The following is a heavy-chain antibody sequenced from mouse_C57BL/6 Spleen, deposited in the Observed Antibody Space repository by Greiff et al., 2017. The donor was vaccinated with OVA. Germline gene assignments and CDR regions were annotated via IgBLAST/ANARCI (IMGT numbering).Heavy chain of an antibody. CDR3: ARRGGSSYVGYFDV. CDR1: GYAFSSYW. CDR2: IYPGDGDT. V-gene: IGHV1-80*01. J-gene: IGHJ1*03. D-gene: IGHD1-1*01. Sequence: QVQLQQSGAELVKPGASVKISCKASGYAFSSYWMNWVKQRPGKGLEWIGQIYPGDGDTNYNGKFKGKATLTADKSSSTAYMQLSSLTSEDSAVYFCARRGGSSYVGYFDVWGTGTTVTVSS.